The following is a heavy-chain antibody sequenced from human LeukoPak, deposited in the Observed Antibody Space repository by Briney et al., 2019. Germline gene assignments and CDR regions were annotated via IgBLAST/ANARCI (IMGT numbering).Heavy chain of an antibody. J-gene: IGHJ4*02. CDR2: IYTSGST. CDR3: ARGVHLASRQAVHFDY. V-gene: IGHV4-4*07. Sequence: PSETLSLTCTVSGGSISSYYWSWIRQPAGKGLEWIGRIYTSGSTNYNPSLKSRVTMSADTSKNQFSLKLSSVTAADTAVYYCARGVHLASRQAVHFDYWGQGTLVTVSS. CDR1: GGSISSYY. D-gene: IGHD2-15*01.